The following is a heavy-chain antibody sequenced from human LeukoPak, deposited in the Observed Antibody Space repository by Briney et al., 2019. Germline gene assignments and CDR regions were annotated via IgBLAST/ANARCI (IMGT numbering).Heavy chain of an antibody. CDR1: GFTFSSYA. V-gene: IGHV3-23*01. Sequence: GGSLRLSCAASGFTFSSYAMTWVRQAPGKGLEWVSAISGSGGNTYYADSVKGRFTISRDNSNNTLFLQMNSLRAEDTAVYYCAKDYSNPYTMDVWGQGTTVTVSS. D-gene: IGHD3-10*01. J-gene: IGHJ6*02. CDR3: AKDYSNPYTMDV. CDR2: ISGSGGNT.